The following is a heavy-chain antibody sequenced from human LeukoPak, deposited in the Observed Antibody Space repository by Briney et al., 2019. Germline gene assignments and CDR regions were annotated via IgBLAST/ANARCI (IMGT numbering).Heavy chain of an antibody. J-gene: IGHJ3*02. CDR1: GGSFSGYY. Sequence: SETLSLTCAVCGGSFSGYYWSWIRQPPGKGLEWIGEINHSGSTNYNPSLKSRVTISVDTSKNQFSLKLSSVTAADTAVYYCARGSEDNWNDLLWAFDIWGQGTMVTVSS. CDR3: ARGSEDNWNDLLWAFDI. CDR2: INHSGST. V-gene: IGHV4-34*01. D-gene: IGHD1-20*01.